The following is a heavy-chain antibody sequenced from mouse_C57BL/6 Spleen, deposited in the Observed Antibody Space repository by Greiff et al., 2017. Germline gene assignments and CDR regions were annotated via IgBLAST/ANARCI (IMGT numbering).Heavy chain of an antibody. CDR1: GYTFTSYG. V-gene: IGHV1-81*01. D-gene: IGHD2-4*01. J-gene: IGHJ4*01. CDR3: ARSMRLRRDYAMDY. CDR2: IYPRSGNT. Sequence: QVQLKESGAELARPGASVKLSCKASGYTFTSYGISWVKQRTGQGLEWIGEIYPRSGNTYYNEKFKGKATLTADKSSSTAYMELRSLTSEDSAVYLCARSMRLRRDYAMDYWGQGTSVTVSS.